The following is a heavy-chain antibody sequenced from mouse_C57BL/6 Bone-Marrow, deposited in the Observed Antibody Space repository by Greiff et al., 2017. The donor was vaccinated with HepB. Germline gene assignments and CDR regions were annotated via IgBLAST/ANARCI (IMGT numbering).Heavy chain of an antibody. CDR3: ARHEWGWLLRYFDV. D-gene: IGHD2-3*01. Sequence: QVQLKESGAELVKPGASVKLSCKASGYTFTEYTIHWVKQRSGQGLEWIGWFYPGSGSIRYNEKFKDKATLTADKSSSTVYMELSRLTSEGSAVYFCARHEWGWLLRYFDVWGTGTTVTVSS. V-gene: IGHV1-62-2*01. CDR1: GYTFTEYT. J-gene: IGHJ1*03. CDR2: FYPGSGSI.